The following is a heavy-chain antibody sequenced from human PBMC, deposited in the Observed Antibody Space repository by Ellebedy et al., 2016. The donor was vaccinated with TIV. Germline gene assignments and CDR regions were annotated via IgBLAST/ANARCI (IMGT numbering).Heavy chain of an antibody. CDR2: IYYSGST. V-gene: IGHV4-59*01. Sequence: SETLSLTCTVSGGSISSYYWSWIRQPPGKGLEWIGYIYYSGSTNYNPSLKSRVTISVDTSKNQFSLKLSSVTAADTAVYYCARGLLYYYDSSGYYSTYYFDYWGQGTLVTVSS. CDR3: ARGLLYYYDSSGYYSTYYFDY. D-gene: IGHD3-22*01. J-gene: IGHJ4*02. CDR1: GGSISSYY.